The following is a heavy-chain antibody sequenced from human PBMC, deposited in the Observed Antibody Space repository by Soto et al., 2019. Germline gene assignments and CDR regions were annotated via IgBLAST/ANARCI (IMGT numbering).Heavy chain of an antibody. CDR2: ISSSSSTI. D-gene: IGHD6-13*01. Sequence: GGSLRLSCAASGFTFSSYSMNWVRHAPGKGLEWVSYISSSSSTIYYADSVKGRFTISRDNAKNSLYLQMNSLRDEDTAVYYCAGSIAAAGTNYYYGMDVWGQGTTVTVSS. CDR3: AGSIAAAGTNYYYGMDV. V-gene: IGHV3-48*02. CDR1: GFTFSSYS. J-gene: IGHJ6*02.